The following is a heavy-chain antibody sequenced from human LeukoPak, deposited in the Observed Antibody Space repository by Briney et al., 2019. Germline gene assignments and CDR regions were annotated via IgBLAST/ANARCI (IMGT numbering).Heavy chain of an antibody. V-gene: IGHV3-23*01. J-gene: IGHJ3*02. Sequence: PGGSLRLSCAASGFTFSSYAMSWVRQAPGKGLEWVSAISGSGGSTYYADSVKGRFTTSRDNSKNTLYLQMNSLRAEDTAVYYCAKRGSSSSWPDAFDIWGQGTMVTVSS. CDR3: AKRGSSSSWPDAFDI. CDR2: ISGSGGST. CDR1: GFTFSSYA. D-gene: IGHD6-13*01.